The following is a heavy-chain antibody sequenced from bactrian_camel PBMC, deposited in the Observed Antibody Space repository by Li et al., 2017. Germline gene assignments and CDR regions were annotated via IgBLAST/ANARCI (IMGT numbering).Heavy chain of an antibody. V-gene: IGHV3S40*01. Sequence: QLVESGGGSVQAGGSLNLSCAASGMTFTYLCMGWFRRHPGNASESVAGVYNGGGGGGTSYYADSVKGRFTISRDNAKNTVYLQMNSLRPEDTAMYYCAADRLRCLTTRWDGEYAYWAQGTQVTVS. CDR3: AADRLRCLTTRWDGEYAY. CDR2: VYNGGGGGGTS. J-gene: IGHJ4*01. CDR1: GMTFTYLC. D-gene: IGHD7*01.